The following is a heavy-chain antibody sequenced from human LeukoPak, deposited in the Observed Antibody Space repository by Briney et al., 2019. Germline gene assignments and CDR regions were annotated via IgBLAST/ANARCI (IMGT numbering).Heavy chain of an antibody. Sequence: GGSLRLSCAASGFTFSNAWMSWVRQAPGKGLEWVANIKQDGSEKYYVDSVKGRFTISRDNAKNSLYLQMNSLRAEDTAVYYCARDAPYYGAVDYWGQGTLVTVSS. CDR3: ARDAPYYGAVDY. D-gene: IGHD4-17*01. CDR1: GFTFSNAW. CDR2: IKQDGSEK. J-gene: IGHJ4*02. V-gene: IGHV3-7*01.